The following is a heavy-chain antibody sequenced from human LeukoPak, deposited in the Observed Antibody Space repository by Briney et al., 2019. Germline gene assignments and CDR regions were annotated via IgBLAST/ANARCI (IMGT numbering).Heavy chain of an antibody. CDR2: IYTSGST. J-gene: IGHJ5*02. D-gene: IGHD6-19*01. V-gene: IGHV4-4*07. CDR3: ARDEFGAVAGTPNWFGP. CDR1: GGSISSYY. Sequence: PSETLSLTCTVSGGSISSYYWSWIRQPAGKGLEWIGRIYTSGSTNYNPSLKSRVTMSVDTSKNQFSLKLSSVTAADTAVYYCARDEFGAVAGTPNWFGPWGQGTLVTVSS.